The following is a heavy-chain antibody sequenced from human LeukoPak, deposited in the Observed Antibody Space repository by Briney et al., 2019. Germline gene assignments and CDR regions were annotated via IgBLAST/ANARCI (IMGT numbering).Heavy chain of an antibody. CDR1: GFTFSDYY. CDR2: ISSSGSTI. CDR3: ASQPNYYDSSGATFDY. J-gene: IGHJ4*02. Sequence: GGSLRLSCAASGFTFSDYYMSWIRQAPGKRLEWVSYISSSGSTIYYADSVKGRFTISRDNAKNSLYLQMNSLRAEDTAVYYCASQPNYYDSSGATFDYWGQGTLVTVSS. V-gene: IGHV3-11*04. D-gene: IGHD3-22*01.